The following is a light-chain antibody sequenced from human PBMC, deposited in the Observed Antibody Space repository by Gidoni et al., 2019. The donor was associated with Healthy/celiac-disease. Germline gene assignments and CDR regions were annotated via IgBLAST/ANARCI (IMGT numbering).Light chain of an antibody. CDR3: QQYNNWPPLT. CDR1: QSVSSN. J-gene: IGKJ4*01. CDR2: GAS. Sequence: EIVMTQSPATLSVSPGERATLSCRASQSVSSNLAWYQQKPGQAPRLLIYGASTRATGIPARFRGSGSGTEFTLTFRCLQSEYFAVYYCQQYNNWPPLTFGGGTKVEIK. V-gene: IGKV3D-15*01.